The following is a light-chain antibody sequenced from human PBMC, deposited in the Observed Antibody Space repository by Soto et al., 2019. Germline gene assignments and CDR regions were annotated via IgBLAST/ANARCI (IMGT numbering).Light chain of an antibody. CDR3: QPYGSSPRT. V-gene: IGKV3-20*01. CDR1: QSVSSSY. Sequence: EIVLTQSPGTLSLSPGERATLSCRASQSVSSSYLAWYQQKPGQAPRLLIYGASSRATVIPDRFSGSGSGTDFTLTISRLEPEDFAVYYCQPYGSSPRTFGQGTKVES. CDR2: GAS. J-gene: IGKJ1*01.